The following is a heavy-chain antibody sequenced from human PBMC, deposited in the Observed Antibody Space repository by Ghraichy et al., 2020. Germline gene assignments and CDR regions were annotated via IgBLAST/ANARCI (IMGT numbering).Heavy chain of an antibody. J-gene: IGHJ4*01. CDR1: GYSFTSHY. D-gene: IGHD3-22*01. V-gene: IGHV1-46*01. CDR2: INPSGGGT. Sequence: ASVKVSCKASGYSFTSHYIHWVRQAPGQGLEWMGTINPSGGGTSYAQSFQARLTMTRDSSTSTVFMDLNSLTSHDTAIYYCTRAGSGSDYSLFDYWGHGTLVTVST. CDR3: TRAGSGSDYSLFDY.